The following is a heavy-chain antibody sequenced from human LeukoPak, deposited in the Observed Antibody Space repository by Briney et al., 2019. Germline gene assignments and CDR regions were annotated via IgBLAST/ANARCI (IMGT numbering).Heavy chain of an antibody. CDR1: GFIFSDYA. CDR2: IRSKAYGGTS. J-gene: IGHJ4*02. Sequence: GGSLRLSCTTSGFIFSDYAVSWVRQAPGKGLGWVGFIRSKAYGGTSDYAASLKGRFTISRDDSRSIAYLQMNSLQTEDTAVYYCARVGYSSGKYYFFDYWGQGTLVTVSS. CDR3: ARVGYSSGKYYFFDY. D-gene: IGHD1-26*01. V-gene: IGHV3-49*04.